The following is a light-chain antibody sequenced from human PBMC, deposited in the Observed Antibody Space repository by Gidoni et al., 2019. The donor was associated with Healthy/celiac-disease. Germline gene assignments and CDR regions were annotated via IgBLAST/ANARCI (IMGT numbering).Light chain of an antibody. CDR2: WAS. J-gene: IGKJ4*01. CDR1: QSVLYNSNKKNY. CDR3: QQYYRTPLT. Sequence: DIMMTQSPDSLALSMGERPTINCNTCQSVLYNSNKKNYLAWYPQKPGQPPKLLMYWASTRDSGVPDRFSGSGSGTDFTLTISSLQAEDVAVYYCQQYYRTPLTFGGGTKVEIK. V-gene: IGKV4-1*01.